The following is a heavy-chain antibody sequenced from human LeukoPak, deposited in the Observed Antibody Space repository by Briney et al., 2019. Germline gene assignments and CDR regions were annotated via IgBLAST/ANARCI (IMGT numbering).Heavy chain of an antibody. CDR1: GFTFSSYA. CDR2: ISYDGSNK. Sequence: GGSLRLSCAASGFTFSSYAMHWVRQAPGKGLEWVAVISYDGSNKYYADSVKGRFTISRDNSKNTLYLQMNRLRAEDTALYYCAKDRDGYNNYYMDVWGKGTTVTVSS. CDR3: AKDRDGYNNYYMDV. J-gene: IGHJ6*03. D-gene: IGHD5-24*01. V-gene: IGHV3-30*04.